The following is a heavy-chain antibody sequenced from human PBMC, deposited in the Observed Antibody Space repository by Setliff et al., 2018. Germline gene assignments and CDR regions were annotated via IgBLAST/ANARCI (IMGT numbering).Heavy chain of an antibody. CDR3: ATGYSSGWSGFDAFDI. CDR1: GYTFTSYA. J-gene: IGHJ3*02. CDR2: IIPIFGTA. D-gene: IGHD6-19*01. V-gene: IGHV1-69*05. Sequence: SVKVSCKTSGYTFTSYAISWVRQAPGQGLEWMGGIIPIFGTANYAQKFQGRVTITTDESTSTAYMELSSLRSEDTAVYYCATGYSSGWSGFDAFDIWGQGTMVTVSS.